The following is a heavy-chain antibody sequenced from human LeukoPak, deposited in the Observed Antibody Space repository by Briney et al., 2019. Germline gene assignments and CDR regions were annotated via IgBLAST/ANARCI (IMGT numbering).Heavy chain of an antibody. CDR3: ARDNWVDC. Sequence: GGSLRLSCEASGLTFSKYSMTWVRQAPGKGLEWVSFIDTSSTTMYYTDSVKGRFTISRYNAKNSLYLQMNSLKVEDTAIYYCARDNWVDCWGQGTLVTVSS. V-gene: IGHV3-48*04. CDR1: GLTFSKYS. CDR2: IDTSSTTM. J-gene: IGHJ5*01.